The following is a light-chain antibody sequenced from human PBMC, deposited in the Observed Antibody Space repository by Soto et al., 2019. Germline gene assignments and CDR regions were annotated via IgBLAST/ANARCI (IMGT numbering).Light chain of an antibody. V-gene: IGLV2-8*01. CDR2: EVN. CDR1: SSDVGGYND. Sequence: QSVLTQPPSASGSPGQSVAISCTGTSSDVGGYNDVSWYQQHPGKAPKLMIYEVNQRPSGVPDRFSGSKSGNTASLTVSGLQAEDESDYYCSSYAGSSNVFGTGTKLTVL. J-gene: IGLJ1*01. CDR3: SSYAGSSNV.